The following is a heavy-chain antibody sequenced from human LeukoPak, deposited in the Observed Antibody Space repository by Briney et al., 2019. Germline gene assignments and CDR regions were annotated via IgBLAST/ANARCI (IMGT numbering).Heavy chain of an antibody. CDR2: IYYSGST. Sequence: SETLSLTCAVSGGSISSGGYYWSWIRQHPGKGLEWIGYIYYSGSTYYNPSLKSRVTISVDTSKNQFSLKLSSVTAADTAVNYCASGYLPAGPGNYFDYWGQGTLVTVSS. CDR1: GGSISSGGYY. V-gene: IGHV4-31*11. CDR3: ASGYLPAGPGNYFDY. J-gene: IGHJ4*02. D-gene: IGHD2-15*01.